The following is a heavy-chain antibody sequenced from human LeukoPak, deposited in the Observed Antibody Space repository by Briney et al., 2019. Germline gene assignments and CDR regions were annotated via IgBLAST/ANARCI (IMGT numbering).Heavy chain of an antibody. J-gene: IGHJ6*02. V-gene: IGHV1-8*01. CDR2: MNPNSGNT. D-gene: IGHD1-26*01. CDR3: ARSTRPNKIVGATVMDV. Sequence: ASVKVSCKASGYTFTSYDINWVRQATGQGLGWMGWMNPNSGNTGYAQKFQGRVTMTRNTSISTAYMELSSLRSEDTAVYYCARSTRPNKIVGATVMDVWGQGTTVTVSS. CDR1: GYTFTSYD.